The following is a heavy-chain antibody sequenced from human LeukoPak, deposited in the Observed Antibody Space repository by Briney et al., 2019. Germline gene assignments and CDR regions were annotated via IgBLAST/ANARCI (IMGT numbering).Heavy chain of an antibody. J-gene: IGHJ4*02. Sequence: ASVKVSCKASGYTFSSCGITWVRQAPGQGLEWMGWISAYNGNINYAQKVQGRVTMTTDTSTSTVYMELRRLRSDDTAVYYCARKRYYYDSSGYYDFDYWGQGTLVTVSS. V-gene: IGHV1-18*01. CDR2: ISAYNGNI. CDR1: GYTFSSCG. CDR3: ARKRYYYDSSGYYDFDY. D-gene: IGHD3-22*01.